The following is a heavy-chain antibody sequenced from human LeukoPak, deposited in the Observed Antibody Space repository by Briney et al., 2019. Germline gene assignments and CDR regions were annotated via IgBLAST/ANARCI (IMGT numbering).Heavy chain of an antibody. D-gene: IGHD6-19*01. J-gene: IGHJ4*02. Sequence: SETLSLTCPVSGGSISSSSYYWGWIRQPPGKGLEWIGSIYYSGSTYYNPSLKSRVTISVDTSKNQFSLKLSSVTAADTAVYYCARGYSSGWYGNYFDYWGQGTLVTVSS. V-gene: IGHV4-39*01. CDR2: IYYSGST. CDR1: GGSISSSSYY. CDR3: ARGYSSGWYGNYFDY.